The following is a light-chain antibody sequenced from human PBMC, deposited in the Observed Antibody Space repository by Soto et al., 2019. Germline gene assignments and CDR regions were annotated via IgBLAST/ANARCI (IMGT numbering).Light chain of an antibody. CDR3: QQYNNRPPET. J-gene: IGKJ2*01. Sequence: EIVLTQSPAILSVSPGERATLSCRASQSVGSNLAWYQQKPGQAPRLLIYGASTRATGIPARFSGSGSGTEFTLTISSLQSEDFAIYYCQQYNNRPPETFGQGTKLE. V-gene: IGKV3-15*01. CDR1: QSVGSN. CDR2: GAS.